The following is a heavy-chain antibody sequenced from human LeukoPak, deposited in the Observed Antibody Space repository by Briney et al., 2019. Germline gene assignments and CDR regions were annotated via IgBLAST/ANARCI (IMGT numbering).Heavy chain of an antibody. Sequence: PGGSLRLSCAASGFTFSSYAMHWVCQAPGKGLEYVSAISSNGGSTYYANSVKGRFTISRDNSKNTLYLQMGSLRTEDMAVYYCASRSVSGSYYNYWGQGTLVTVSS. CDR3: ASRSVSGSYYNY. CDR2: ISSNGGST. V-gene: IGHV3-64*01. D-gene: IGHD1-26*01. CDR1: GFTFSSYA. J-gene: IGHJ4*02.